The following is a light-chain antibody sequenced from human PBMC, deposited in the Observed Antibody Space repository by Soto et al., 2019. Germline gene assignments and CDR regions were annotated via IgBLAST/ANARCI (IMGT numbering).Light chain of an antibody. Sequence: EIVLTHSPGTLSLSPGERATLSCRASQSVSSRLAWYQQKPGQAHRLLIYXASSRATGIPDRFSGSGSGTDFTDFTLTISRLEPEDFAVYYCQQYGSSPPLTFGGGTKVDIK. V-gene: IGKV3-20*01. CDR3: QQYGSSPPLT. CDR1: QSVSSR. J-gene: IGKJ4*01. CDR2: XAS.